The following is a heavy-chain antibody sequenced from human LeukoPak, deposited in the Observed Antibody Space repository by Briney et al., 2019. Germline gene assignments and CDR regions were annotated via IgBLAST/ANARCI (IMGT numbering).Heavy chain of an antibody. J-gene: IGHJ5*02. CDR3: ARQEGFGVVPLHWFDP. CDR2: IYYSGST. V-gene: IGHV4-59*08. CDR1: GGSISSYY. D-gene: IGHD3-3*01. Sequence: SETLSLTCTVSGGSISSYYWSWIRQPPGKGLEWIGYIYYSGSTNYNPSLKSRVTISVDTSKNQFSLKLSSVTAADTAVYYCARQEGFGVVPLHWFDPWGQGTLVTVSS.